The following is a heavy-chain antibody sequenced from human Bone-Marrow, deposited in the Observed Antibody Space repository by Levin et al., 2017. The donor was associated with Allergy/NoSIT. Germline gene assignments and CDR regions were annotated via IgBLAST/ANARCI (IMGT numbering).Heavy chain of an antibody. CDR1: GFTFSSYR. CDR3: ARVTWATYSSSWTLLDY. D-gene: IGHD6-13*01. V-gene: IGHV3-21*01. CDR2: ISSSSSYI. J-gene: IGHJ4*02. Sequence: GASVKVSCAASGFTFSSYRMNWVRQAPGKGLEWVSSISSSSSYIYYADSVKGRFTISRDNAKNSLYLQMNSLRAEDTAVYYCARVTWATYSSSWTLLDYWGQGTLVTVSS.